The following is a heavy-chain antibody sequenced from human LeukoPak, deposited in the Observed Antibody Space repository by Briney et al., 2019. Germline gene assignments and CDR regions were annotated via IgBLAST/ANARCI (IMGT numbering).Heavy chain of an antibody. CDR3: AKASGSFYYYGMDV. J-gene: IGHJ6*02. D-gene: IGHD1-26*01. CDR2: ISNSGDTR. Sequence: GGSLRLSCTASGFTFSSDSMNWVRQAPGKGLEGLTYISNSGDTRYYADSVKGRFTISRDNAKDSLSLQMNSLRAEDTAVYYCAKASGSFYYYGMDVWGQGTTVTVSS. V-gene: IGHV3-48*01. CDR1: GFTFSSDS.